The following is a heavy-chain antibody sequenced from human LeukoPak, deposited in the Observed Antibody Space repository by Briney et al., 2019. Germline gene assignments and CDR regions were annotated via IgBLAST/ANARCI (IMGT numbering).Heavy chain of an antibody. D-gene: IGHD3-3*01. Sequence: PGGSLRLSCAASGFTSSSYWMHWVRQAPGKGLVWVSRINSDGSSTSYADSVKGRFTISRDNAKNTLYLQMNSLRAEDTAVYYCASYMEWFDPLDYWGQGTLVTVSS. J-gene: IGHJ4*02. CDR2: INSDGSST. CDR3: ASYMEWFDPLDY. V-gene: IGHV3-74*01. CDR1: GFTSSSYW.